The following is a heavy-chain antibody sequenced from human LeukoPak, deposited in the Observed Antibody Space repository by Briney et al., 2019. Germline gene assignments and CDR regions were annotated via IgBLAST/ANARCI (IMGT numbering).Heavy chain of an antibody. CDR2: ISTTSSDI. CDR1: GFAFSDYP. D-gene: IGHD3-3*01. CDR3: ARVGQFLRPFDY. J-gene: IGHJ4*02. V-gene: IGHV3-11*01. Sequence: GGSLRLSCAASGFAFSDYPMSWVRQAPGKGLEWVSYISTTSSDIYYADFVKGRFTISRDNAQNSLYLQMNSLRAEDTAVYYCARVGQFLRPFDYWGLGTLVTVSS.